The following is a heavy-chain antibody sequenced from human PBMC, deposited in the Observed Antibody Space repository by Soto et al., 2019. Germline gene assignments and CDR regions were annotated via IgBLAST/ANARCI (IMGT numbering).Heavy chain of an antibody. V-gene: IGHV3-23*01. CDR3: TKDSHWGIISHTHDH. Sequence: GGSLRLSCTASGFTFSYCAMTWVRQTPGKGLEWVATITGSGDRTSYSDSVGGRFTISRDNSNNSLYLQMNSLRAEDTAIYYCTKDSHWGIISHTHDHWGQGTLVTVSS. D-gene: IGHD3-16*01. J-gene: IGHJ4*02. CDR1: GFTFSYCA. CDR2: ITGSGDRT.